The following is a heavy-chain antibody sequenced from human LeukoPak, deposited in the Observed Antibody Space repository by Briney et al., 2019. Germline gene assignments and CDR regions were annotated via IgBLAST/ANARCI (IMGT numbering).Heavy chain of an antibody. CDR2: IHYSGST. CDR1: GGSISSYF. Sequence: SQTLSLTCTVSGGSISSYFWSWIRQPPGKGLEWIGYIHYSGSTNYNPSLKSRVTISVDTSQSQFSLKLSSVTAADTAVYYCARGDYSSSSRVYYFDFWGQGTLVTVSS. D-gene: IGHD6-6*01. J-gene: IGHJ4*02. CDR3: ARGDYSSSSRVYYFDF. V-gene: IGHV4-59*01.